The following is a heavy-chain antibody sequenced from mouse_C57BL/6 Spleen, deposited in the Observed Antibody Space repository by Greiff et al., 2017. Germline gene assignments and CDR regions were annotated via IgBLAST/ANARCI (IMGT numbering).Heavy chain of an antibody. CDR3: ARKGLSTMITTNYFDY. CDR1: GYTFTDYN. D-gene: IGHD2-4*01. Sequence: EVQLQQSGPELVKPGASVKIPCKASGYTFTDYNMDWVKPSHGKSLEWIGDINPNNGGTIYNQKFKGKATLTVDKSSSTAYMELRSLTSEDTAVYYGARKGLSTMITTNYFDYWGQGTTLTVSS. CDR2: INPNNGGT. J-gene: IGHJ2*01. V-gene: IGHV1-18*01.